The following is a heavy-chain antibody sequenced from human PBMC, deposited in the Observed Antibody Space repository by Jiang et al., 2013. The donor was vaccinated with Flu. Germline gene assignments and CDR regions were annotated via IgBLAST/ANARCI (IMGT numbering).Heavy chain of an antibody. V-gene: IGHV1-69*06. CDR3: ARGGEVVVAATAFDY. Sequence: SSVKVSCKASGGTFSSYAISWVRQAPGQGLEWMGGIIPIFGTANYAQKFQGRVTITADKSTSTAYMELSSLRSEDTAVYYCARGGEVVVAATAFDYWGQGTLVTVSS. CDR2: IIPIFGTA. J-gene: IGHJ4*02. D-gene: IGHD2-15*01. CDR1: GGTFSSYA.